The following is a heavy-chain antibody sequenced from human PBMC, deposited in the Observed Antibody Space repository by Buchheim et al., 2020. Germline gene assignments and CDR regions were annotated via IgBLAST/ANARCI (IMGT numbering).Heavy chain of an antibody. V-gene: IGHV3-23*01. Sequence: EVQLLESGGGLVQPGGSLRLSCAASGFTFSSYAMSWVRQAPGKGLEWVSTLSGTGGSTYYADSVKGRFSISRDNSKNTLYLHMNSLRAEDTAVYYCAKMEGGLTVTMCPDYWGQGTL. D-gene: IGHD4-17*01. CDR3: AKMEGGLTVTMCPDY. J-gene: IGHJ4*02. CDR1: GFTFSSYA. CDR2: LSGTGGST.